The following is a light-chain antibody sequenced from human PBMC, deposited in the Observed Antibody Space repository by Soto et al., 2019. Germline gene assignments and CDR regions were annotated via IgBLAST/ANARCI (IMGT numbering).Light chain of an antibody. J-gene: IGKJ1*01. V-gene: IGKV1-39*01. Sequence: DIQMTQSPASLSASVGDRVTISCRASQSIGRNLNWYQQKPGKAPTLLIFTSSSLQSGVPSRFSGSGSVTDFILTISSLQPEDFATYYCQPSYSTPQTVGQGTKVDTK. CDR3: QPSYSTPQT. CDR1: QSIGRN. CDR2: TSS.